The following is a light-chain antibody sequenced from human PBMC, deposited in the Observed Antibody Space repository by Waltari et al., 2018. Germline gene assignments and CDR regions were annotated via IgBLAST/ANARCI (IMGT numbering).Light chain of an antibody. V-gene: IGLV2-14*03. CDR1: SSDIGSYGF. J-gene: IGLJ2*01. Sequence: QSALTQPASVSGSPGQSITISCTGTSSDIGSYGFVSWYQQHPGKAPKLIIYDVHKRPSGVSNHFSGSKSDNTAALTISGLRTEDEADYYCSSYTSTNVVVFGGGTKLTVL. CDR2: DVH. CDR3: SSYTSTNVVV.